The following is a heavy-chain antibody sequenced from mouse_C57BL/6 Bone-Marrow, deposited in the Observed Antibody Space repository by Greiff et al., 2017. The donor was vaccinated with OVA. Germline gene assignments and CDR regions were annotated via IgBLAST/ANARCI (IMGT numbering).Heavy chain of an antibody. J-gene: IGHJ1*03. Sequence: VQLKESGPELVKPGDSVKISCKASGYSFTGYFMNWVMQSHGKSLEWIGRINPYNGDTFYNQKFKGKATLTVDKSSSTAHMELRSLTSEDSAVYYCARVDYGSSSYWYFDVWGTGTTVTVSS. D-gene: IGHD1-1*01. CDR3: ARVDYGSSSYWYFDV. V-gene: IGHV1-20*01. CDR1: GYSFTGYF. CDR2: INPYNGDT.